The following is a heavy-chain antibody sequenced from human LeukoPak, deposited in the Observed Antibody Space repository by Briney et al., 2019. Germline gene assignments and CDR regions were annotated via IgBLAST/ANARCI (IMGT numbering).Heavy chain of an antibody. V-gene: IGHV3-15*01. CDR2: ITSKNDGGTA. CDR3: AAEFWFGSDWHYS. J-gene: IGHJ4*02. CDR1: GFTFSSYA. Sequence: RAGGSLRLSCAASGFTFSSYAMSWVRQAPGKGLEWVGRITSKNDGGTADYAAPVKGRFTISRDDSKNTLYLQMNSLKTEDTAVYYCAAEFWFGSDWHYSWGQGTLVTVSS. D-gene: IGHD6-19*01.